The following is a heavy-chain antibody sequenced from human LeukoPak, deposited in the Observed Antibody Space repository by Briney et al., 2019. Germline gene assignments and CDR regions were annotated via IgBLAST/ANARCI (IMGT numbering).Heavy chain of an antibody. D-gene: IGHD3-22*01. Sequence: SETLSLTCAVYGGSFSGYYWSWIRQPPGKGLEWIGEINHRGSTNYNPSLKSRVTISVDTSKNQFSLKLSSVTAADTAVYYCARGVVVIRYWGQGTLVTVSS. V-gene: IGHV4-34*01. CDR2: INHRGST. J-gene: IGHJ4*02. CDR1: GGSFSGYY. CDR3: ARGVVVIRY.